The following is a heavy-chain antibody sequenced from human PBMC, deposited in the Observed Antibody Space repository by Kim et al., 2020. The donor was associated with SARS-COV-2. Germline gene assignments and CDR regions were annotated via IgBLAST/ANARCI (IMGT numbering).Heavy chain of an antibody. CDR3: ARDPNLPFYCSGGSCYPYGMDV. CDR2: ISSSSSYI. V-gene: IGHV3-21*01. Sequence: GGSLRLSCAASGFTFSSYSMNWVRQAPGKGLEWVSSISSSSSYIYYADSVKGRFTISRDNAKNSLYLQMNSLRAEDTAVYYCARDPNLPFYCSGGSCYPYGMDVWGQGTTVTVSS. J-gene: IGHJ6*02. D-gene: IGHD2-15*01. CDR1: GFTFSSYS.